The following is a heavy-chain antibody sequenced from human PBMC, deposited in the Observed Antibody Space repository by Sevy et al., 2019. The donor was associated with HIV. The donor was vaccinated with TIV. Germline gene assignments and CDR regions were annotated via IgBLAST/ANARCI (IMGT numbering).Heavy chain of an antibody. J-gene: IGHJ2*01. D-gene: IGHD2-15*01. CDR2: IYYSGNT. CDR1: GGSISSHY. Sequence: SETLSLTCTVSGGSISSHYWSWIRQPPGKGLEWIGYIYYSGNTNYNPSLKNRVTISIDTSNNQFSLKLNSVTAADTAVYYCARSESYATTLDLWGRGTLVTVSS. V-gene: IGHV4-59*11. CDR3: ARSESYATTLDL.